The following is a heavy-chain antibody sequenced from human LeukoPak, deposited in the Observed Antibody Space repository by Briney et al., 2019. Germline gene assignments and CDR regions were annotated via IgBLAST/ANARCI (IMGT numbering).Heavy chain of an antibody. CDR1: GGALSGYA. V-gene: IGHV1-69*06. CDR2: ILHFFNST. D-gene: IGHD4-17*01. J-gene: IGHJ4*02. CDR3: ARDPFGAYTGH. Sequence: SVKVSCKPSGGALSGYALIWVRQAPGQGLEWMGRILHFFNSTNYAQKFRDRVTFYVDMSTNTVYMEMNSLTSDDTAMYYCARDPFGAYTGHWGQGTLVSVSS.